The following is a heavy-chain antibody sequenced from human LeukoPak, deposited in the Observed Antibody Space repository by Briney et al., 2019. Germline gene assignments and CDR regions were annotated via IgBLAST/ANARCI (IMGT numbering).Heavy chain of an antibody. J-gene: IGHJ6*02. CDR3: TKGSHLDV. D-gene: IGHD3-3*02. CDR2: ISESGGRT. CDR1: GFTFSTYE. V-gene: IGHV3-23*01. Sequence: PGGSLRLSCAASGFTFSTYETSWARQAPGRGPEWVSSISESGGRTYYADSVTGRFTISRDNSRSTLYLQMNSLRAEDTVVYYCTKGSHLDVWGQGTMVTVSS.